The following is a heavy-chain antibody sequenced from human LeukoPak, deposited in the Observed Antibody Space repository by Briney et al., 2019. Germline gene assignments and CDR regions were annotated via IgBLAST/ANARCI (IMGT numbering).Heavy chain of an antibody. J-gene: IGHJ4*02. Sequence: SETLSLTCTVSGGSISSGGYYWSWIRQPPGKGLEWIGYIYHSGSTYYNPSLKSRVTISVDRSKNQFSLKLSSVTAADTAVYYCARDSLAARRGLGYWGQGTPVTVSS. CDR3: ARDSLAARRGLGY. D-gene: IGHD6-6*01. V-gene: IGHV4-30-2*01. CDR1: GGSISSGGYY. CDR2: IYHSGST.